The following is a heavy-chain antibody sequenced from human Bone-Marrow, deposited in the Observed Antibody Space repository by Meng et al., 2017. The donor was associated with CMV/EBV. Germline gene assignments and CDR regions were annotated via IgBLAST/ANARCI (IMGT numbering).Heavy chain of an antibody. CDR3: ARDRCSSTSCYGPYYGMDV. J-gene: IGHJ6*02. CDR1: GGSISSSSYY. CDR2: IYYSGST. D-gene: IGHD2-2*01. Sequence: GSLRLSCTVSGGSISSSSYYWGWIRQPPGKGLEWIGSIYYSGSTYYNPSLKSRVTISVDTSKNQFSLKLGSVTAADTAVYYCARDRCSSTSCYGPYYGMDVWGQGTTVTVSS. V-gene: IGHV4-39*07.